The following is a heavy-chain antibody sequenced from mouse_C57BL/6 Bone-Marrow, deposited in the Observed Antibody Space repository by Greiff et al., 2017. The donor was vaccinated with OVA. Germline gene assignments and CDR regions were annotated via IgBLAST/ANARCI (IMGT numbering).Heavy chain of an antibody. V-gene: IGHV1-54*01. CDR1: GYAFTNYL. CDR3: ASGFDG. J-gene: IGHJ1*03. CDR2: INPGSGGT. D-gene: IGHD4-1*01. Sequence: VQLQQSGAELVRPGTSVKVSCKASGYAFTNYLIEWVKQRPGQGLEWIGVINPGSGGTNYNEKFKGKATLTADKSSSTAYIQLSSLSSEDSAVYFCASGFDGWGTGTTVTVSS.